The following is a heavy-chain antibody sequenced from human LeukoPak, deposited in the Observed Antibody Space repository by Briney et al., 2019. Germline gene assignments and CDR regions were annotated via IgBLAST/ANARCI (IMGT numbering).Heavy chain of an antibody. CDR3: ARTPSGAGAFDI. Sequence: GASVKVSCKASGYTFTSYAISWVRQAPGQGLEWMGRIIPIFGTANYAQKFQGRVTITTDESTSTAYMELSSLRSEDTAVYYCARTPSGAGAFDIWGQGTMVTVSS. D-gene: IGHD1-26*01. CDR2: IIPIFGTA. V-gene: IGHV1-69*05. CDR1: GYTFTSYA. J-gene: IGHJ3*02.